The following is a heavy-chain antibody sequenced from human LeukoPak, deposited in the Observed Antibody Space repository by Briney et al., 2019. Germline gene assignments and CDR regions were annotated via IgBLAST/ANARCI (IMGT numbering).Heavy chain of an antibody. CDR1: GGSISSYY. J-gene: IGHJ1*01. CDR3: ARGVSYYDSSGYHNEYFQH. Sequence: SETLSLTCTVSGGSISSYYWSWIRQPPGKGLEWIGYIYYSGSTNYNPSLKSRVTISVDTSKNQFSLKLSSVTAADTAVYYCARGVSYYDSSGYHNEYFQHWGQGTLVTVSS. V-gene: IGHV4-59*08. D-gene: IGHD3-22*01. CDR2: IYYSGST.